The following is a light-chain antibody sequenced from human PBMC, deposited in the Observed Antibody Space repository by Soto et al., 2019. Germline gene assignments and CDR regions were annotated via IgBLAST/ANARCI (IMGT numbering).Light chain of an antibody. J-gene: IGKJ1*01. Sequence: DIQMTQSPSTLSASVGDRVTITCRASQSISNWLAWYQQKPGKTPKLLIYDASILESGVPSRFTGSGSGTEFTLNISSLLPDDFATYYCQQYSTHSPTWTCGHGTKVEIK. CDR2: DAS. CDR1: QSISNW. V-gene: IGKV1-5*01. CDR3: QQYSTHSPTWT.